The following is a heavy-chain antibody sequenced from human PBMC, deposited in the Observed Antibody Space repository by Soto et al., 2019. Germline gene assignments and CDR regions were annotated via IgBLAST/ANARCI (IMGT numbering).Heavy chain of an antibody. D-gene: IGHD3-22*01. Sequence: QVQLVQSGAEVKKPGSSVKVSCKASGGTFSSYAISWVRQAPGQGLEWMGGIIPIFGTATYAQKFQGRVTITADASTSTAYMELSSLRSEDTAVYYCARDRTYDSSGYYPNWFDPWGQGTLVTVSS. J-gene: IGHJ5*02. CDR2: IIPIFGTA. CDR3: ARDRTYDSSGYYPNWFDP. V-gene: IGHV1-69*01. CDR1: GGTFSSYA.